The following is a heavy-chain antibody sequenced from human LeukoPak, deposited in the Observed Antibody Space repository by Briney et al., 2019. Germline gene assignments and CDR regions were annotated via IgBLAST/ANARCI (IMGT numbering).Heavy chain of an antibody. V-gene: IGHV3-21*01. CDR1: GFTFSSYS. CDR3: ARRFGSCSGSTCYSDY. J-gene: IGHJ4*02. CDR2: ISSSGSSI. D-gene: IGHD2-15*01. Sequence: PGGSLRLSCAASGFTFSSYSMNWVRQAPGKGLEWVSAISSSGSSIYYADSVKGRFTMSRDNAKNSLYLQMNSLRAEDTAVYYCARRFGSCSGSTCYSDYWGQGTLVTVSS.